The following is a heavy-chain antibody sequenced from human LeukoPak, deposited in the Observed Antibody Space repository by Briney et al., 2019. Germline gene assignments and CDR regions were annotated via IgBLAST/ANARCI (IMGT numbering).Heavy chain of an antibody. D-gene: IGHD6-13*01. CDR3: ARQNGLASAPDY. CDR1: GSSFTNYW. V-gene: IGHV5-51*01. CDR2: IYPGDFDT. Sequence: GASLQISCQGSGSSFTNYWIGWVRQLPGKSLEWMRIIYPGDFDTKYGPSFQGQVTTSADKSIRTAYLQWSSLKASDTAIYYCARQNGLASAPDYWGQGTLVTVSS. J-gene: IGHJ4*02.